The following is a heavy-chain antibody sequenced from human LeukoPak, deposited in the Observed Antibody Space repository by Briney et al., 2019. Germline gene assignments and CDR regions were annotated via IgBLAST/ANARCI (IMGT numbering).Heavy chain of an antibody. Sequence: ASVKVSCKASGYTFTGYYMHWVRQAPGQGLEWMGWINANSGGTDYAQKLQDRVTMTRDTSISTAYMELSRLRSDDTAVYYCARDGHGGNSFDYWGQGTLVTGSS. V-gene: IGHV1-2*02. J-gene: IGHJ4*02. CDR2: INANSGGT. D-gene: IGHD4-23*01. CDR1: GYTFTGYY. CDR3: ARDGHGGNSFDY.